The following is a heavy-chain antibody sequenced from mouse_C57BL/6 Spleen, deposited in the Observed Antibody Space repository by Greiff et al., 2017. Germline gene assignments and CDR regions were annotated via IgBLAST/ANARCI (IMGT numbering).Heavy chain of an antibody. CDR2: IDPSDSYT. J-gene: IGHJ1*03. Sequence: QVQLKQPGAELVMPGASVKLSCKASGYTFTSYWMHWVKQRPGQGLEWIGEIDPSDSYTNYNQKFKGKSTLTVDKSSSTAYMQLSSLTSEDSAVYYCARKRNWDEYFDVWGTGTTVTVSS. D-gene: IGHD4-1*01. CDR3: ARKRNWDEYFDV. V-gene: IGHV1-69*01. CDR1: GYTFTSYW.